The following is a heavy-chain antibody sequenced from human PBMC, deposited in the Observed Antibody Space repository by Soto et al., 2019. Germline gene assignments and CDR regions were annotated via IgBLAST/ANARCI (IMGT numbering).Heavy chain of an antibody. CDR2: IFPLLAMV. J-gene: IGHJ4*02. Sequence: QVHLVQSGAEMKKPGSSVKVSCKVSGGDLRNSGISWVRQAPGQGLEWMGGIFPLLAMVDYSQKFQGRVTITADESTNTAYVDLGSPSSEDTSVHDCAKEDTAGFKSWGQGTLVIVSS. D-gene: IGHD5-18*01. CDR1: GGDLRNSG. CDR3: AKEDTAGFKS. V-gene: IGHV1-69*04.